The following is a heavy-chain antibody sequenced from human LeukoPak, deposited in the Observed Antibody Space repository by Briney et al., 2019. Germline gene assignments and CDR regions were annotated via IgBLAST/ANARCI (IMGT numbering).Heavy chain of an antibody. CDR3: ARGGPIYYYDSSGYPFDY. J-gene: IGHJ4*02. CDR2: INHSGST. Sequence: PSETLSLTCAVYGGSFSGYYWSWIRQPPGKGLEWIGEINHSGSTNYNPSLKSRVTISIDTSKNQFSLKLSSVTAADTAVYYCARGGPIYYYDSSGYPFDYWGQGTLVTVSS. CDR1: GGSFSGYY. D-gene: IGHD3-22*01. V-gene: IGHV4-34*01.